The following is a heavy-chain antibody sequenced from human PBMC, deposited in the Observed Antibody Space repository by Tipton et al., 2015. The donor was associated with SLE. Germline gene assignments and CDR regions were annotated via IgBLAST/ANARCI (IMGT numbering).Heavy chain of an antibody. CDR2: IFYSGST. Sequence: TLSLTCTVSGGSISSGDYYWSWIRQPPGKGLECIGYIFYSGSTYYNPSLKSRVTISVDTSKNQFSLKLSSVTAADTAVYYCARDGGGSYYYYGMDVWGQGTTVTVSS. V-gene: IGHV4-30-4*01. CDR3: ARDGGGSYYYYGMDV. J-gene: IGHJ6*02. D-gene: IGHD1-1*01. CDR1: GGSISSGDYY.